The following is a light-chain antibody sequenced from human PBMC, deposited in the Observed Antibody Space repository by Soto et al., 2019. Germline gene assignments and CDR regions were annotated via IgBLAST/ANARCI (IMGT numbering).Light chain of an antibody. CDR2: EVT. CDR1: SSDVGGYNY. J-gene: IGLJ1*01. Sequence: QSALTQPASVSGSPGQSITISCTGTSSDVGGYNYVSWCQHHPGKAPKLMISEVTNRPSGVSNRFSGSKSGNTASLTISGLQADDEATYYCSSYSSSSILFVFGTGTTLTVL. V-gene: IGLV2-14*01. CDR3: SSYSSSSILFV.